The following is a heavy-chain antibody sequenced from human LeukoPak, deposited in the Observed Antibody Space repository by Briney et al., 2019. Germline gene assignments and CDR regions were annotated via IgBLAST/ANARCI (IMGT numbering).Heavy chain of an antibody. CDR2: IYYSGST. CDR1: GGSTSSYY. J-gene: IGHJ4*02. CDR3: ARVPSY. V-gene: IGHV4-59*01. Sequence: PSETLSLTCTVSGGSTSSYYWSWIRQPPGKGLEWIGYIYYSGSTNYNPSLKSRVTISVDTSKNQFSLKLSSVTAADTAVYYCARVPSYWGQGTLVTVSS.